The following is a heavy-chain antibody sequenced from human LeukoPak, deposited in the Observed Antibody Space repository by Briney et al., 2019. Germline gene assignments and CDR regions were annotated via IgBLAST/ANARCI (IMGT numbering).Heavy chain of an antibody. Sequence: SETLSLTCAVSGGSINTYYWTWIRQPAGKGLEWIGRIYTTGFTTYNPSLKSRVTMSVDRSKNQFSLKLSSVTAADTAMYYCVRETVAGVGTPQFNWFDAWGQGTLVTVSS. CDR1: GGSINTYY. V-gene: IGHV4-4*07. J-gene: IGHJ5*02. D-gene: IGHD6-13*01. CDR2: IYTTGFT. CDR3: VRETVAGVGTPQFNWFDA.